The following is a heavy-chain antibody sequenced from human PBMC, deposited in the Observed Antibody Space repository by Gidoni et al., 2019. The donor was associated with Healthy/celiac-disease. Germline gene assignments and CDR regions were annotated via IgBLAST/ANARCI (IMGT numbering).Heavy chain of an antibody. D-gene: IGHD3-3*01. J-gene: IGHJ5*02. CDR2: INHSGST. CDR3: ARGLSYDFWSGSSPYNWFDP. Sequence: QVQLQQWGAGLLKPSETLSLTCAVYGGSFSGYYWSWIRQPPGKGREWIGEINHSGSTNYNPSLKSRVTISVDTSKNQFSLKLSSVTAADTAVYYCARGLSYDFWSGSSPYNWFDPWGQGTLVTVSS. V-gene: IGHV4-34*01. CDR1: GGSFSGYY.